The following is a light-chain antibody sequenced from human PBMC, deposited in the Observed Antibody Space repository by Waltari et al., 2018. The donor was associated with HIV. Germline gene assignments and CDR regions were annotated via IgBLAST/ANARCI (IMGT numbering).Light chain of an antibody. CDR1: NSDIGTHDY. Sequence: QSALTQPPSASGSPGQSVTLPCTGTNSDIGTHDYVSWYQQHPGKAPKLVISEVTKRPSGVSDRFSGSKSGNTAFLTVSGLQAEDESDYYCSSFANRDGFYVLFGGGTRLTVL. CDR2: EVT. V-gene: IGLV2-8*01. J-gene: IGLJ2*01. CDR3: SSFANRDGFYVL.